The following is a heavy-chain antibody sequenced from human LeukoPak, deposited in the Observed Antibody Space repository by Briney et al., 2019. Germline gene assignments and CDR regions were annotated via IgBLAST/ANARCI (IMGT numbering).Heavy chain of an antibody. CDR3: ARERGGFGDY. D-gene: IGHD3-10*01. CDR1: GFTFSSYD. Sequence: GGSLRLSCAASGFTFSSYDIHWVRQAPGKGLEWVAFIRYDGSNKYYADSVRGRFTISRDNSKTTLYLQMNTLRAEDTAMYYCARERGGFGDYWGQGTPVTVSS. J-gene: IGHJ4*02. CDR2: IRYDGSNK. V-gene: IGHV3-30*02.